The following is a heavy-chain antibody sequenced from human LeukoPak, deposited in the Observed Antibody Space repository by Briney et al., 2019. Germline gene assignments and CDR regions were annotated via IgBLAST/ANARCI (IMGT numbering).Heavy chain of an antibody. V-gene: IGHV3-21*01. CDR1: GFTFSSYS. CDR2: ISSSSSYI. D-gene: IGHD6-6*01. Sequence: PGGSLRLSCAASGFTFSSYSMHWVRQAPGKGLAWVSSISSSSSYIYYADSVKGRFTISRDNAKNSLYLQMNSLRAEDTAVYYCARDGLLAARVYWGQGTLVTVSS. J-gene: IGHJ4*02. CDR3: ARDGLLAARVY.